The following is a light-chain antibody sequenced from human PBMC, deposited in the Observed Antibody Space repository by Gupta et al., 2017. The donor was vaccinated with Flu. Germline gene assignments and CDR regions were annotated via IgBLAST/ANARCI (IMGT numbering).Light chain of an antibody. CDR1: QSVLYSSNNKNY. CDR2: WAS. V-gene: IGKV4-1*01. Sequence: LGERATINSKSSQSVLYSSNNKNYLAWYQQKPGQPPKLLIYWASTRESGVPDRFSGSGSGTDFTLTISSLQAEDVAVYYCQQYYSTPPFTFGPGTKVDIK. CDR3: QQYYSTPPFT. J-gene: IGKJ3*01.